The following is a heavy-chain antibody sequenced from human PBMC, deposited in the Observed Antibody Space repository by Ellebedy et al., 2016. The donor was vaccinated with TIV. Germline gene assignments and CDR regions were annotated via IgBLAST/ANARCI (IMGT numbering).Heavy chain of an antibody. Sequence: SETLSLTXNVSGGSISGTYTSYYWGWIRQHPGKGLEWIGYIYSSGSTYYNPSLKSRITISVVTSKNHFSLKLSSVTAADTAVYYCARGGGLDDYGSGTYYNGFDYWGQGTLVTVAS. V-gene: IGHV4-31*03. J-gene: IGHJ4*02. CDR1: GGSISGTYTSYY. CDR3: ARGGGLDDYGSGTYYNGFDY. CDR2: IYSSGST. D-gene: IGHD3-10*01.